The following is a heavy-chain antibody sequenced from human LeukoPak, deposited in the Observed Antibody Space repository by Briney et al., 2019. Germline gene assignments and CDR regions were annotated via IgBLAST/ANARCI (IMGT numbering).Heavy chain of an antibody. V-gene: IGHV4-59*08. CDR3: ARAPKVGDYGYYFDY. CDR1: GGSISRYY. Sequence: SHTLSLTCTVSGGSISRYYWSWLRQPPGKGLEWVGYIYYSGSTNYNPSLKSRVTISVDPSKNQFSVKLSSVPAADTAVYYCARAPKVGDYGYYFDYWGQGTLVTVSS. CDR2: IYYSGST. J-gene: IGHJ4*02. D-gene: IGHD3-10*01.